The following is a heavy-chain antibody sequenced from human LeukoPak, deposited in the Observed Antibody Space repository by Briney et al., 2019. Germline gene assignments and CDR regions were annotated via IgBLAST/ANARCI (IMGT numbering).Heavy chain of an antibody. V-gene: IGHV1-2*04. D-gene: IGHD6-19*01. Sequence: ASVKISCKASGYTFTGYYMHWVRQAPGQGLEWMGWINPNSGGTNYAQKFQGWVTVTRDTSISTAYMELSRLRSDDTAVYYCARDLGSGDYYFDYWGQGTLVTVSS. CDR3: ARDLGSGDYYFDY. J-gene: IGHJ4*02. CDR2: INPNSGGT. CDR1: GYTFTGYY.